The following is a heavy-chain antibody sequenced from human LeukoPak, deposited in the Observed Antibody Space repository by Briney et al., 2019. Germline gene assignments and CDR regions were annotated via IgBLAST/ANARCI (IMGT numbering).Heavy chain of an antibody. J-gene: IGHJ4*02. CDR2: MNEYSTTI. Sequence: GGSLRLSCAASGFPFNSFWMHWVRHAPGKGLVWVSDMNEYSTTIRYADSVKGRYTISRDNAKSILYLQMNNLRAEDTAMYFCARGGVNPVDHWGQGTLVTVSS. D-gene: IGHD1-14*01. CDR1: GFPFNSFW. V-gene: IGHV3-74*01. CDR3: ARGGVNPVDH.